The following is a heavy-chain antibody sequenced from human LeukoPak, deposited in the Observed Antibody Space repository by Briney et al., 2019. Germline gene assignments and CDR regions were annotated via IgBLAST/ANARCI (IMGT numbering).Heavy chain of an antibody. CDR3: ARNKAITAFFGMDV. CDR2: IAYGGTYT. D-gene: IGHD2/OR15-2a*01. J-gene: IGHJ6*02. CDR1: GFTFSDYA. V-gene: IGHV3-30*03. Sequence: PRTSLRLSCAASGFTFSDYAMHWVRQAPGKGLEWVAVIAYGGTYTHHADSLKGRFTISRDNSRDTLYLQINSLRPEDTALYYCARNKAITAFFGMDVWGQGTTIIVSS.